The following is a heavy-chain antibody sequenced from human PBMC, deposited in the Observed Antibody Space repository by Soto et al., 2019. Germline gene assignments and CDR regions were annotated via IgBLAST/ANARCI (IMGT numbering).Heavy chain of an antibody. Sequence: QVQLQQWGAGLLKPSETLSLTCAVYGGSFSGYYWSWIRQPPGKGLEWIGEINHSGSTNYNPSLKLRVTISVDTSKNQCSLKMSSVTAADTSVYYCARGISSTSCPAPHQPHNWFDPWGQGTLVTVSS. CDR1: GGSFSGYY. D-gene: IGHD2-2*01. J-gene: IGHJ5*02. CDR2: INHSGST. V-gene: IGHV4-34*01. CDR3: ARGISSTSCPAPHQPHNWFDP.